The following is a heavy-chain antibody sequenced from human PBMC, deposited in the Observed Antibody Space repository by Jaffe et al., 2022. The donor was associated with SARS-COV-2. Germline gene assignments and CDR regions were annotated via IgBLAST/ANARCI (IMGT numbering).Heavy chain of an antibody. CDR3: ARAMGSRGYGDYDWYFDL. D-gene: IGHD4-17*01. V-gene: IGHV1-18*01. J-gene: IGHJ2*01. CDR2: ISAYNGNT. CDR1: GYTFTSYG. Sequence: QVQLVQSGAEVKKPGASVKVSCKASGYTFTSYGISWVRQAPGQGLEWMGWISAYNGNTNYAQKLQGRVTMTTDTSTSTAYMELRSLRSDDTAVYYCARAMGSRGYGDYDWYFDLWGRGTLVTVSS.